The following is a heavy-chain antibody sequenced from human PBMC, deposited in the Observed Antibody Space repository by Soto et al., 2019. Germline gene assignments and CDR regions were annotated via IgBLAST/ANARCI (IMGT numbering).Heavy chain of an antibody. CDR3: AESTGGTANALDV. J-gene: IGHJ6*02. V-gene: IGHV3-9*01. D-gene: IGHD2-8*02. CDR1: GFSFGDYA. Sequence: QLVESGGDLVQPGRSLRLSCAASGFSFGDYAMHWVRQGPGKGLEWVSGISWKSASIGYADSVKGRFIISGDYAKNCLYRHLNSLSVEDTALYYGAESTGGTANALDVWCQGATVTVSS. CDR2: ISWKSASI.